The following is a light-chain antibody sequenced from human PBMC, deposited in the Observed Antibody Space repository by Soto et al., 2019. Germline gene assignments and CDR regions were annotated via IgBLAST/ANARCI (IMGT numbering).Light chain of an antibody. CDR3: LQDYNYPRT. CDR2: DAS. Sequence: AIQLTQSPSSLSASVGDRVTVTCRSSQDIRNYLAWYQQKPGKAPKVLICDASTLYSGVPSRFSGSGAGTDFTLTISSLQPEDFATYYCLQDYNYPRTFGQGTKVDI. V-gene: IGKV1-6*01. CDR1: QDIRNY. J-gene: IGKJ1*01.